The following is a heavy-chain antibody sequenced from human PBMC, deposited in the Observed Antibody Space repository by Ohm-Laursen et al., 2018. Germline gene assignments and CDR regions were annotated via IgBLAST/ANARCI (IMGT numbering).Heavy chain of an antibody. Sequence: SLRLSCSAPGFAFEDSWMTWVRQAPGKGLEWVANIRKDGGETYYVDSVKGRFTIPRDNAKNSLYLQINSLKGEDTAVYFCARDPTFHAFDIWGQGTMVTVSS. D-gene: IGHD2/OR15-2a*01. CDR2: IRKDGGET. CDR3: ARDPTFHAFDI. V-gene: IGHV3-7*01. J-gene: IGHJ3*02. CDR1: GFAFEDSW.